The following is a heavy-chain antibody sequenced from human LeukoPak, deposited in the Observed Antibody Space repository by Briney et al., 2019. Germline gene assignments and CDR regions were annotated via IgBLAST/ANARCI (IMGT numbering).Heavy chain of an antibody. CDR3: AKVALNHYVWGSDRSPLGY. D-gene: IGHD3-16*02. CDR2: ISYSGGST. CDR1: GFTFSSYG. J-gene: IGHJ4*02. V-gene: IGHV3-23*01. Sequence: GGSLRLSCAASGFTFSSYGMSWVRQAPGKGLEWVSGISYSGGSTYYADSVKGRFTISRDNSKNTLFLQVNSLRAEDTAIYYCAKVALNHYVWGSDRSPLGYWGQGTLVTVSS.